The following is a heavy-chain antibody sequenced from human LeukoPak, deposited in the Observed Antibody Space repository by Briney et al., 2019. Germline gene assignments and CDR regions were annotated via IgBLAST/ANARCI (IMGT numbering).Heavy chain of an antibody. Sequence: QPGGSLRLSCVASGFTFSKFWMTWVRQAPGKGLEWVANIDQDGTEEYYVSSVRGRSTISRDNAENSLYLQMHSLRGEDTAVYYCARNVNAFDIWGQGTMVTVSS. J-gene: IGHJ3*02. V-gene: IGHV3-7*01. CDR3: ARNVNAFDI. CDR2: IDQDGTEE. CDR1: GFTFSKFW.